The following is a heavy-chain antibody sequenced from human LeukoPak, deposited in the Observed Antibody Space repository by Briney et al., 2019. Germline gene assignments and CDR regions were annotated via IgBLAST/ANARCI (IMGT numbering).Heavy chain of an antibody. CDR3: ARDLRDSSGYSPFRY. V-gene: IGHV1-18*01. J-gene: IGHJ4*02. CDR1: GYTFTSYG. Sequence: ASVKVSCKASGYTFTSYGISWVRQAPGQGLEWMGWISAYNGNTNYAQKLQGRVTMTTDTSTSTAYMELRSLRSDDTAVYYCARDLRDSSGYSPFRYWGQGTLVTVSS. CDR2: ISAYNGNT. D-gene: IGHD3-22*01.